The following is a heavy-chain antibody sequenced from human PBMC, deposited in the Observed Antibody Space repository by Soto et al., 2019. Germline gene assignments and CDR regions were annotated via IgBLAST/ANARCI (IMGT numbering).Heavy chain of an antibody. CDR2: INHSGST. CDR1: GGSFSGYY. V-gene: IGHV4-34*01. CDR3: ARTQRGNYCTNGVCYLASNNWFDP. J-gene: IGHJ5*02. D-gene: IGHD2-8*01. Sequence: PSETLSLTCAVYGGSFSGYYWSWIRQPPGKGLEWIGEINHSGSTNYNPSLKSRVTISVDTSKNQFSLKLSSVTAVDTAVYYCARTQRGNYCTNGVCYLASNNWFDPWGQGTLVTVSS.